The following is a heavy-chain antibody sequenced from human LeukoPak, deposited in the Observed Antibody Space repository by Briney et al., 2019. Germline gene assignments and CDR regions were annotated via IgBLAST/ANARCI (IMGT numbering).Heavy chain of an antibody. J-gene: IGHJ4*02. CDR3: AKGSCGAYGVFDN. CDR2: ISGSGGSS. CDR1: GFTFSNYA. V-gene: IGHV3-23*01. Sequence: GGSLRLSCAASGFTFSNYAMSWVRHAPGKGLEWVSSISGSGGSSYYADSVKGRFTISRDNSKNTLYLQMNSLRAEDTAVYYCAKGSCGAYGVFDNWGQGTLVTVSS. D-gene: IGHD4-17*01.